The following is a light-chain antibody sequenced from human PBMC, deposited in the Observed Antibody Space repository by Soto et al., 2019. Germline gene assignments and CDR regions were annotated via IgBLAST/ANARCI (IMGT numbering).Light chain of an antibody. Sequence: DIQMTQSPSSLSASVGDRVTITCRASQSISSYLNWYQQKPGKAPNVLIYGASTLQSGVPSRFSGSRSGTDFTLTISSLQPEDFAIYYCQQTCSMPWTFGQGTKVESK. CDR2: GAS. CDR1: QSISSY. V-gene: IGKV1-39*01. J-gene: IGKJ1*01. CDR3: QQTCSMPWT.